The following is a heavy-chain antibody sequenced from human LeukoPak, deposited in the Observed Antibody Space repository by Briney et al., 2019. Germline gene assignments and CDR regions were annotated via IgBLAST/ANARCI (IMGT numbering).Heavy chain of an antibody. J-gene: IGHJ3*02. CDR2: IIPIFGTA. V-gene: IGHV1-69*13. CDR3: ANFGVASSDI. D-gene: IGHD3-3*01. Sequence: SVKVSCKASGGTFSSYAISWVRQAPGQGLEWMGGIIPIFGTASYAQKFQGRVTITADESTSIAYMELSSLRSEDTAVYYCANFGVASSDIWGQGTMVTVSS. CDR1: GGTFSSYA.